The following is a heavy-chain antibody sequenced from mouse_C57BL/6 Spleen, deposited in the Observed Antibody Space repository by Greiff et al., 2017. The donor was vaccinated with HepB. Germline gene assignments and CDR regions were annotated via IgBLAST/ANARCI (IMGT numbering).Heavy chain of an antibody. CDR1: GFTFSSYG. V-gene: IGHV5-6*02. CDR2: ISSGGSYT. Sequence: KLVESGGDLVKPGGSLKLSCAASGFTFSSYGMSWVRQTPDKRLEWVATISSGGSYTYYPDSVKGRFTISRDNAKNTLYLQMSSLKSEDTAMYYCAREDYYSNYPYYFDYWGQGTTLTVSS. J-gene: IGHJ2*01. D-gene: IGHD2-5*01. CDR3: AREDYYSNYPYYFDY.